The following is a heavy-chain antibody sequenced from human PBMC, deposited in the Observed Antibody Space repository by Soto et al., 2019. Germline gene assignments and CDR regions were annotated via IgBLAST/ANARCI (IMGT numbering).Heavy chain of an antibody. Sequence: GGSLRLSCAAFGFTYRSYDMHWVRHVPGKGLEWVSSLGGAGAREYAGSVRGRFTISRDNAKNSLYLQMDSLRVGDTAVYYRTRATFGVGMDLWGQGTPVTVSS. J-gene: IGHJ6*02. CDR3: TRATFGVGMDL. V-gene: IGHV3-13*01. CDR1: GFTYRSYD. D-gene: IGHD3-10*01. CDR2: LGGAGAR.